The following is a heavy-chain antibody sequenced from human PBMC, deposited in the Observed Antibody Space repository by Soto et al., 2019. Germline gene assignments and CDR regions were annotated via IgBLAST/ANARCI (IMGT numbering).Heavy chain of an antibody. CDR3: ARGDGDDILTGYQYYFDY. CDR1: GGTFSSYA. Sequence: RASVKVSCKASGGTFSSYAISWVRQAPGQGLEWMGGIIPIFGTANYAQKFQGRVTITADESTSTAYMELSSLRSEDTAVYYCARGDGDDILTGYQYYFDYWGQGTLVTVSS. J-gene: IGHJ4*02. D-gene: IGHD3-9*01. CDR2: IIPIFGTA. V-gene: IGHV1-69*13.